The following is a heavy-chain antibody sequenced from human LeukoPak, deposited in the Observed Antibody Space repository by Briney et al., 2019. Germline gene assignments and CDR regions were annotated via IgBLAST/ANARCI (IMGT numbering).Heavy chain of an antibody. J-gene: IGHJ6*03. D-gene: IGHD3-10*01. CDR3: ARGPMVRGVTPYYMDV. Sequence: GASVKVSCKASGGTFSSYAISWVRQAPGQGFEWMGGIIPIFGTANYAQKFQGRVTITADESTSTAYMELSSLRSEDTAVYYCARGPMVRGVTPYYMDVWGKGTTVTVSS. CDR2: IIPIFGTA. CDR1: GGTFSSYA. V-gene: IGHV1-69*13.